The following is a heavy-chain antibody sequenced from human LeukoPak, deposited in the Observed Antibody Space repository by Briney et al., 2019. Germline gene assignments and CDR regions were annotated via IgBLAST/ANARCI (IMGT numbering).Heavy chain of an antibody. CDR3: ARDPSNTSGRYAYFDY. J-gene: IGHJ4*02. CDR1: GFTFTRYG. CDR2: ISDYNGDT. V-gene: IGHV1-18*01. Sequence: ASVKVSCKASGFTFTRYGISWVRQAPGQGLEWMGWISDYNGDTNYAQKFQGRVTMTTDTSTSTAYMELRSLRSDDTAVYYCARDPSNTSGRYAYFDYWGQGTLVTVSS. D-gene: IGHD6-19*01.